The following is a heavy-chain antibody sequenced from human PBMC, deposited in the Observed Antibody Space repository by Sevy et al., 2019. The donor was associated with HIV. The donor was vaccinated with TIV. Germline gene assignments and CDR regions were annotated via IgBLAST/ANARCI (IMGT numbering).Heavy chain of an antibody. Sequence: GGSLRLSCAASGITFSSCAMSWVRQAPGKGLEWVSGISAGGGRTYHADSVKGRFTMSGDKSKNTLYLRMNSLTAEDTAVYYCASLLTEDPFDIWGQGTMVTVSS. V-gene: IGHV3-23*01. CDR1: GITFSSCA. J-gene: IGHJ3*02. CDR3: ASLLTEDPFDI. CDR2: ISAGGGRT. D-gene: IGHD3-10*01.